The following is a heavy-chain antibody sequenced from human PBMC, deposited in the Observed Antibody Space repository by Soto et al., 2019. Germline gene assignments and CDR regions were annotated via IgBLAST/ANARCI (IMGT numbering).Heavy chain of an antibody. V-gene: IGHV1-69*13. CDR1: GGTFSSYA. J-gene: IGHJ5*02. D-gene: IGHD3-3*01. Sequence: SVKVSCKASGGTFSSYAISWVRQAPGQGLEWMGGIIPIFGTANYAQKFQGRVTITADESTSTAYMELSSLRSEDTAVYYCARGKVLRFLEWSYNWFDPWGQGTLVTVSS. CDR3: ARGKVLRFLEWSYNWFDP. CDR2: IIPIFGTA.